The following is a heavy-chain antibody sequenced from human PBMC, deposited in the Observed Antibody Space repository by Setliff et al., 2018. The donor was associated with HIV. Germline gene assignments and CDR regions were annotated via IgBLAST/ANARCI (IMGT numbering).Heavy chain of an antibody. J-gene: IGHJ6*03. D-gene: IGHD2-21*02. V-gene: IGHV3-49*04. Sequence: GESLKISCRGLGLTFGDYSMTWVRQAPGKGLEWVGFIRSTRYGGTTEYAASVKGRFSISRDDSKGIAYLQMSSLKSEDTAAYYCTREVVTSSLGNYYYMDVWGKGTTVTVSS. CDR2: IRSTRYGGTT. CDR1: GLTFGDYS. CDR3: TREVVTSSLGNYYYMDV.